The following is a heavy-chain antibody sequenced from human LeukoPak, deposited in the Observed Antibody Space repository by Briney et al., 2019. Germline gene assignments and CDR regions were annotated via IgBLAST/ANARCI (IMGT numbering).Heavy chain of an antibody. CDR1: GGTFSGYY. Sequence: PSETLSLTCAVYGGTFSGYYWSWIRQPPGKGLEWIGEINHSGSTNYNPSLKSRVTISVDTSKNQFSLKLSSVTAADTAVYYCASRFRAYYYDSSGSYYFDYWGQGTLVTVSS. CDR2: INHSGST. D-gene: IGHD3-22*01. CDR3: ASRFRAYYYDSSGSYYFDY. J-gene: IGHJ4*02. V-gene: IGHV4-34*01.